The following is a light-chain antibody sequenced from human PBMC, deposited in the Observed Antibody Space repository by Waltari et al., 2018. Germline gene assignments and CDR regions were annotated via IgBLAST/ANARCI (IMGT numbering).Light chain of an antibody. CDR3: QQYNSFLLT. Sequence: DIQMTQSPSTLSASVGDRVTITCRASQSISNWLAWYQHKPGQAPKLLIYMASSLESGVPSRFSGSGSGTEFTLTITSLQPDDFATYYCQQYNSFLLTFGGGTKVEIK. V-gene: IGKV1-5*03. CDR2: MAS. CDR1: QSISNW. J-gene: IGKJ4*01.